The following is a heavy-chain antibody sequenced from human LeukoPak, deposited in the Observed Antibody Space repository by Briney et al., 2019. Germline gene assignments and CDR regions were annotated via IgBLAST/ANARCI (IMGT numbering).Heavy chain of an antibody. Sequence: PGGSLRLSCAASGFTFSSYAMHWVRQAPGKGLEWVAVISYDGSNKYYADSVKGRFTISRDNSKNTLYLQMNSLRAEDTAVYYCARGHFRGVWFGEGGYWGQGTLVTVSS. CDR1: GFTFSSYA. J-gene: IGHJ4*02. V-gene: IGHV3-30-3*01. CDR2: ISYDGSNK. D-gene: IGHD3-10*01. CDR3: ARGHFRGVWFGEGGY.